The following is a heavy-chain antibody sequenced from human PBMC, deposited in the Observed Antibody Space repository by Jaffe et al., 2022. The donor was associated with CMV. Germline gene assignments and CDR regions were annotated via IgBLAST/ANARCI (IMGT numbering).Heavy chain of an antibody. Sequence: QVQLVQSGAEVKKPGSSVKVSCKASGGTFSSYAISWVRQAPGQGLEWMGGIIPIFGTANYAQKFQGRVTITADESTSTAYMELSSLRSEDTAVYYCARVPYCGGDCYIYYFDYWGQGTLVTVSS. CDR3: ARVPYCGGDCYIYYFDY. D-gene: IGHD2-21*02. CDR2: IIPIFGTA. J-gene: IGHJ4*02. CDR1: GGTFSSYA. V-gene: IGHV1-69*01.